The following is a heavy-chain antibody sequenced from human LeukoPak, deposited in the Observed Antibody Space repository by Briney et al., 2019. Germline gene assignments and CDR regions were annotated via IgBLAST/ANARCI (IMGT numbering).Heavy chain of an antibody. CDR3: ARSPGLARGVLNY. V-gene: IGHV4-39*01. CDR1: GGSISSSRYY. J-gene: IGHJ4*02. D-gene: IGHD3-10*01. Sequence: SETLSLTCTVSGGSISSSRYYWGWLRQPPGKGLEWIGSICYSGSTYYNPSLKSRVSTSVDTTKNQFYLKQSSVTAAETAVYYCARSPGLARGVLNYWGQGTLVTVSS. CDR2: ICYSGST.